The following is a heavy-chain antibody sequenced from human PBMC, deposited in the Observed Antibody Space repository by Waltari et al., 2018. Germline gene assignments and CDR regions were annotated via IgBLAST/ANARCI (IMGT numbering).Heavy chain of an antibody. CDR1: GGTFSSYA. CDR2: ITPIFGTA. V-gene: IGHV1-69*13. Sequence: QVQLVQSGAEVKKPGSSVKVSCKASGGTFSSYAISWVRQAPGQGLEWMGRITPIFGTANYAQKFQGKVTITADKSTSTAYMELSSLRSEDTAVYYCARDNYYDSSGYPYDAFDIWGQGTMVTVSS. J-gene: IGHJ3*02. CDR3: ARDNYYDSSGYPYDAFDI. D-gene: IGHD3-22*01.